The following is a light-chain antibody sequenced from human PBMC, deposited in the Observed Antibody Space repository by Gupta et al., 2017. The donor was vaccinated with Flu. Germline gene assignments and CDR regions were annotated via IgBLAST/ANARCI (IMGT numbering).Light chain of an antibody. V-gene: IGKV3-20*01. CDR3: QQYGTSSMYT. J-gene: IGKJ2*01. CDR2: GAS. Sequence: RATLSCRASQSVSSGYFAWYQQKPGRAPRLLIYGASSRASGIPDRFSGSGSGTDFTLTISRLEPEDFAVYYCQQYGTSSMYTFGQGTKLEIK. CDR1: QSVSSGY.